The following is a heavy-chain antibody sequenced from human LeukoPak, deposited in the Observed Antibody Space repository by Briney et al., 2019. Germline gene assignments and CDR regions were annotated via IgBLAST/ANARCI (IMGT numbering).Heavy chain of an antibody. CDR2: ISRTGNTI. Sequence: PGGSLRLSCAASGFIFNDYYMSWIRQAPGEGLEWLSYISRTGNTIYYRDSVKGRFTISRDNANNLLHLQMDNLRAEDTAVYYCARDLGSSTVTTAFDYWGQGTLVTVSS. J-gene: IGHJ4*02. D-gene: IGHD4-17*01. CDR1: GFIFNDYY. V-gene: IGHV3-11*01. CDR3: ARDLGSSTVTTAFDY.